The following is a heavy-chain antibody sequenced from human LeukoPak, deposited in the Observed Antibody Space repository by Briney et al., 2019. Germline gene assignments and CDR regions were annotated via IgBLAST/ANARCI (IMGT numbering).Heavy chain of an antibody. V-gene: IGHV4-39*07. CDR3: ARDERVPGSGSYFLDY. CDR1: GGSISSSSYY. Sequence: SETLSLTCTVSGGSISSSSYYWGWIRQPPGKGLEWIGSIYYSGSTYYNPSLKSRVTISVDTSKNQFSLKLSSVTAADTAVYYCARDERVPGSGSYFLDYWGQGTLVTVSS. CDR2: IYYSGST. D-gene: IGHD3-10*01. J-gene: IGHJ4*02.